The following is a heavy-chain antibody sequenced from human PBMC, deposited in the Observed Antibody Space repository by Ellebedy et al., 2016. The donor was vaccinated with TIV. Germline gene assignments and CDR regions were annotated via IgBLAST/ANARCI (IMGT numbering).Heavy chain of an antibody. CDR3: ARDLWELHFAYYFDY. V-gene: IGHV3-33*08. Sequence: GGSLRLSCAASGFTFSSYGMHWVRQAPGKGLEWVAVIWYDGSNKYYADSVKGRFTISRDNSKNTLFLQMNSLRAEDTAVYYCARDLWELHFAYYFDYWGQGTLVTVSS. CDR1: GFTFSSYG. CDR2: IWYDGSNK. J-gene: IGHJ4*02. D-gene: IGHD1-26*01.